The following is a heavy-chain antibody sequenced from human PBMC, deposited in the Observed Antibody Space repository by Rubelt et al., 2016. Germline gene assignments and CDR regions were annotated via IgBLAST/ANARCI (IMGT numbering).Heavy chain of an antibody. CDR3: ARDRAFVSSSSGVFDY. Sequence: TFDSSAMHWVRQAPGKGLEWVAIVSYDGANEYYRDSVKGRFTISRDNSKNTLYLQMNSLRPEDTAVYYCARDRAFVSSSSGVFDYWGQGTLVTVSS. D-gene: IGHD6-6*01. CDR2: VSYDGANE. V-gene: IGHV3-30*03. CDR1: TFDSSA. J-gene: IGHJ4*02.